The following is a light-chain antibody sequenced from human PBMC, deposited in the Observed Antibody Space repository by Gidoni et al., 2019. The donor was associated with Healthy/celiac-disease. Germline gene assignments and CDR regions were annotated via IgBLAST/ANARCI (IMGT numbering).Light chain of an antibody. Sequence: SPGERATLSCRASQSVSSNLAWYQQKPGQAPRLLIYGASTRATGIPARFSGSGSGTEFTLTISSLQFEDFAVYYCQQYNNWPPLTFGGGTKVEFK. J-gene: IGKJ4*01. V-gene: IGKV3-15*01. CDR3: QQYNNWPPLT. CDR2: GAS. CDR1: QSVSSN.